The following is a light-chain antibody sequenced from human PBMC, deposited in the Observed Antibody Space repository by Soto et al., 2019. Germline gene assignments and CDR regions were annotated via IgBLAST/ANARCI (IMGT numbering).Light chain of an antibody. CDR2: EVS. Sequence: QSALTQPPSASGSPGQSVTISCTGTSSDVGGYNYVSWYQQHPGKAPKLIIYEVSKRPSGVPDRFSGSKSGNTASLTVSGLQAEDEDDYFCRSYAGSARVFGGGTKLTVL. CDR1: SSDVGGYNY. CDR3: RSYAGSARV. V-gene: IGLV2-8*01. J-gene: IGLJ2*01.